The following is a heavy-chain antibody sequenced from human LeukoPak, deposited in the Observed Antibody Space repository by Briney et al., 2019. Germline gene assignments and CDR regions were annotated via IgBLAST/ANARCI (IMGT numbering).Heavy chain of an antibody. Sequence: SGGSLRLSCAASGFTFSSYAMSWVRQAPGKGLEWVSAISGSGGSTYYADSVKGRFTISRDNSKNTLYLQMNSLRAEDTAVYYRAKYEKMMVRGAAISYWGQGTLVTVSS. CDR2: ISGSGGST. V-gene: IGHV3-23*01. CDR3: AKYEKMMVRGAAISY. J-gene: IGHJ4*02. CDR1: GFTFSSYA. D-gene: IGHD3-10*01.